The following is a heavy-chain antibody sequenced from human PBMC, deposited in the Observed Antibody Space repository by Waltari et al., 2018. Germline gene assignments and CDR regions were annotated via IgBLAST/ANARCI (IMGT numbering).Heavy chain of an antibody. Sequence: QVQLVQSGAEVKKPGASVKVSCKASGYTFTSYAMHWVRQAPGQRLEWMGWINAGNGNTKYSQKFQGRVTITRDKSASTAYMELSSLRSEDTAVYYCARVHITMIVVTLFDYWGQGTLVTVSS. CDR1: GYTFTSYA. J-gene: IGHJ4*02. CDR3: ARVHITMIVVTLFDY. CDR2: INAGNGNT. V-gene: IGHV1-3*01. D-gene: IGHD3-22*01.